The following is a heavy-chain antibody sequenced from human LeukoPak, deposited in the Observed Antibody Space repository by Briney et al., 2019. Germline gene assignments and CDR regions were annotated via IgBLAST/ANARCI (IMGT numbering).Heavy chain of an antibody. J-gene: IGHJ4*02. D-gene: IGHD3-10*01. CDR1: GYSISSGYY. V-gene: IGHV4-38-2*02. Sequence: SETLSLTCTVSGYSISSGYYWGWIRQPPGKGLECIGSIYHSGSTNYNPSLKSRVTISVDTSKNQFSLKLSSVTAADTAVYYCARDRMYYYGSGSYGRQQGLTDWGQGTLVTVSS. CDR2: IYHSGST. CDR3: ARDRMYYYGSGSYGRQQGLTD.